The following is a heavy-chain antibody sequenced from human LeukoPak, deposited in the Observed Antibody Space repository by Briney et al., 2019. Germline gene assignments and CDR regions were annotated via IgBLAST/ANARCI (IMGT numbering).Heavy chain of an antibody. CDR3: ARDKLRYFDY. D-gene: IGHD3-10*01. V-gene: IGHV1-2*02. J-gene: IGHJ4*02. CDR1: GYTFTGYY. CDR2: INPKSGGT. Sequence: GASVKVSCKASGYTFTGYYMHWVRQAPGQGLEWMGWINPKSGGTNYAQQFQGRVTMTRDTSISTAYMELSRLRSDDTAMYYCARDKLRYFDYWGQGTLVTVSS.